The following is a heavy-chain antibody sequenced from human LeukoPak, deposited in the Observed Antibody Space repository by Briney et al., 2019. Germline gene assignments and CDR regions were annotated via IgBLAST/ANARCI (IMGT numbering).Heavy chain of an antibody. Sequence: PGGSLRLSCAASGFTFRIYAMSWGRQAPGKGLEWVSSISSSSSYINHADSVKGRFTISRDNAKNSLYLQMNSLRAEDTAVYYCARNYDILTGYYTQSHYYYYYGMDVWRKGTTVTVSS. CDR1: GFTFRIYA. CDR2: ISSSSSYI. CDR3: ARNYDILTGYYTQSHYYYYYGMDV. J-gene: IGHJ6*04. D-gene: IGHD3-9*01. V-gene: IGHV3-21*01.